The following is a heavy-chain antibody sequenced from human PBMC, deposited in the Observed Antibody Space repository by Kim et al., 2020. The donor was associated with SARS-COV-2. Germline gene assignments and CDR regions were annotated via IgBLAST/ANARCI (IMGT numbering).Heavy chain of an antibody. D-gene: IGHD3-22*01. CDR3: AKFFYSCAHYQFDY. V-gene: IGHV3-23*01. J-gene: IGHJ4*02. Sequence: VRGRFPLSQDEYQNTLYLQMNSLRAEETAVYYCAKFFYSCAHYQFDYWGQGTLVTVSS.